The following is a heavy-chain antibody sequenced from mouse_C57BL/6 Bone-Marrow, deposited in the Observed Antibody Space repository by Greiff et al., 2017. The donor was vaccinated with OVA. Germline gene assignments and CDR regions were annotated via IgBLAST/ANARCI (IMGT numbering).Heavy chain of an antibody. CDR2: LWGGGST. J-gene: IGHJ4*01. D-gene: IGHD2-3*01. Sequence: VQVVESGPGLVAPSPSLSITCTVSGFSLTSYGVDWVRQPPGKGLEWLGVLWGGGSTNYNSALMSRLSSSKDNSKSQVFLKMNSLQTDDTAMYDCAKQRDGYSTLAMDYWGQGTSVTVSS. CDR3: AKQRDGYSTLAMDY. V-gene: IGHV2-9*01. CDR1: GFSLTSYG.